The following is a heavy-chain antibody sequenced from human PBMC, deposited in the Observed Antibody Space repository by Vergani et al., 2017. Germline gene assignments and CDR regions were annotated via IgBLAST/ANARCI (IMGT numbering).Heavy chain of an antibody. Sequence: QVQLQESGPGLVKPSETLSLTCTVSGGSISSYYWSWIRQPPGKGLEWIGYIDYSGSTNYNPSLKSRVTISVDTSKNQFSLKLSSVTAADTAVYYCARRLPYYYDSSGGRSFAFDIWGQGTMVTVSS. CDR1: GGSISSYY. V-gene: IGHV4-59*08. CDR2: IDYSGST. CDR3: ARRLPYYYDSSGGRSFAFDI. J-gene: IGHJ3*02. D-gene: IGHD3-22*01.